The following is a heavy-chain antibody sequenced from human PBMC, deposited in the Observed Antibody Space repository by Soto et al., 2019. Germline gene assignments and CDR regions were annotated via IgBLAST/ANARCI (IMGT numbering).Heavy chain of an antibody. CDR3: ARGAMANFDY. Sequence: SVKVSCKASGGTFGSQGIAWVRQAPGQGLEWMGGLIAMLGTPTYAKKVQGRATISADESLTSSYLELRSLRSEDTGVYFCARGAMANFDYWGQGTVVTVSS. CDR2: LIAMLGTP. J-gene: IGHJ4*02. V-gene: IGHV1-69*13. D-gene: IGHD5-18*01. CDR1: GGTFGSQG.